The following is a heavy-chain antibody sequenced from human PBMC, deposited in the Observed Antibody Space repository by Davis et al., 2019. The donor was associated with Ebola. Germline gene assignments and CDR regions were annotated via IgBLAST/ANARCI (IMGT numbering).Heavy chain of an antibody. CDR1: GGSISSYY. D-gene: IGHD5-18*01. Sequence: PGGSLRLSCTVSGGSISSYYWSWIRQPPGKGLEWIGYIYYSGSTNYNPSLKSRVTISVDTSKNQFSLKLSSVTAADTAVYYCVGGVDTAMEGDYWGQGTLVTVSS. CDR2: IYYSGST. J-gene: IGHJ4*02. CDR3: VGGVDTAMEGDY. V-gene: IGHV4-59*01.